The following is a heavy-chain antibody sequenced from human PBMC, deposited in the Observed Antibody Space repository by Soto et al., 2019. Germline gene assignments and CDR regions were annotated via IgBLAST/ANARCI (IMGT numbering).Heavy chain of an antibody. CDR2: ISAYNGNT. V-gene: IGHV1-18*04. CDR3: AREGDVDYSYGMDV. J-gene: IGHJ6*02. D-gene: IGHD3-10*01. CDR1: GYTFTTYG. Sequence: QVQLVQSGAEVKKPGASVKVSCKASGYTFTTYGINWVRQAPGQGLEWMGWISAYNGNTKYAQKVQGRVIMTTDTSTSTDYMDLRSLRSADTVVYYCAREGDVDYSYGMDVWGPGTTVTVSS.